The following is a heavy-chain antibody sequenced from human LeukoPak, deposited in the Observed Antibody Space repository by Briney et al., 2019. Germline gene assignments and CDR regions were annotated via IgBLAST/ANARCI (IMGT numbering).Heavy chain of an antibody. D-gene: IGHD4-11*01. CDR3: ARLDYSYFY. V-gene: IGHV4-39*01. J-gene: IGHJ4*02. CDR1: GGSISSSSYY. CDR2: IYYSGST. Sequence: SETLSLTCTVSGGSISSSSYYWGWIRQPPGKGLEWIGSIYYSGSTYYNPSLKSRVTISVDTSKNQFSLKLSSVTAADTAVYYCARLDYSYFYWGQGTLVTVSS.